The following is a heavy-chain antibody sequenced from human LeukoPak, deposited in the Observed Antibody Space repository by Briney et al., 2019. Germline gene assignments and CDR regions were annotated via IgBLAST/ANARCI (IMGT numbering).Heavy chain of an antibody. CDR3: AKVRGTYSSGYFFDY. CDR1: GFTFDNYA. Sequence: GGSLRLSCAASGFTFDNYAMHWVPQAPGKGLEWLSIIRWNSGYIGYADSVKGRFTISRDHAKKSLDLQMNSLRAEDTAFYYCAKVRGTYSSGYFFDYWGQGTLVTVSS. J-gene: IGHJ4*02. V-gene: IGHV3-9*01. CDR2: IRWNSGYI. D-gene: IGHD6-19*01.